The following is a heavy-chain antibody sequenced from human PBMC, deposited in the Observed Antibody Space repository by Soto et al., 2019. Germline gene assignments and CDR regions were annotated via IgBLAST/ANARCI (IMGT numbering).Heavy chain of an antibody. CDR1: GYSISSGYY. D-gene: IGHD3-9*01. J-gene: IGHJ4*02. V-gene: IGHV4-38-2*01. CDR2: IYHSGST. Sequence: PSETLSLTCAVSGYSISSGYYWGWIRQPPGKGLEWIGSIYHSGSTYYNPSLKSRVTISVDTSKNQFSLKLSSVTAADTAVYYCARGGNMWLLGPGLRYFDWPYYWGQGTLVTVSS. CDR3: ARGGNMWLLGPGLRYFDWPYY.